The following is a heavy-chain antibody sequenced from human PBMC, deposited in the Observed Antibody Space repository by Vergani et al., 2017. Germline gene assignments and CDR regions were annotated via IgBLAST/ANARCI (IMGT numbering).Heavy chain of an antibody. J-gene: IGHJ2*01. Sequence: EVQLVESGGGLVQPGRSLRLSCAASGFFFDDYAMHWVRQAPGKGREWVSGISWNSGSIGYADSVKGRFTIARDNAKNSLYLQMNSLKAEDTALYYCAKDMVRSSWYPMGYFDLWSRGTLVTVSS. D-gene: IGHD6-13*01. V-gene: IGHV3-9*01. CDR1: GFFFDDYA. CDR2: ISWNSGSI. CDR3: AKDMVRSSWYPMGYFDL.